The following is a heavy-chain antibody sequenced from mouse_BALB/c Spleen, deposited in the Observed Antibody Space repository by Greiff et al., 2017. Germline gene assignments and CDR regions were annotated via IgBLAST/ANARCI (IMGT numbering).Heavy chain of an antibody. D-gene: IGHD2-4*01. CDR2: ISSGGSYT. Sequence: EVMLVESGGGLVKPGGSLKLSCAASGFTFSSYAMSWVRQSPEKRLEWVAEISSGGSYTYYPDTVTGRFTISRDNAKNTLYLEMSSLRSEDTAMYYCARKSTMITRWYFDVWGAGTTVTVSS. J-gene: IGHJ1*01. CDR3: ARKSTMITRWYFDV. CDR1: GFTFSSYA. V-gene: IGHV5-9-4*01.